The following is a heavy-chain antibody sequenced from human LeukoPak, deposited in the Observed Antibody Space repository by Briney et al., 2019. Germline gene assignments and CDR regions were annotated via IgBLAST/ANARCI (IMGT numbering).Heavy chain of an antibody. Sequence: PSETLSLTCAVSGGSISGYYWSWIRQPAGKGLEWIGRIYTSGSTNYNPSLKSRVTMSVDTSKNQFSLKLSSVTAADTAVYYCAREDRTSGYYYGIDYWGQGTLVTVSS. CDR2: IYTSGST. J-gene: IGHJ4*02. D-gene: IGHD3-22*01. CDR1: GGSISGYY. CDR3: AREDRTSGYYYGIDY. V-gene: IGHV4-4*07.